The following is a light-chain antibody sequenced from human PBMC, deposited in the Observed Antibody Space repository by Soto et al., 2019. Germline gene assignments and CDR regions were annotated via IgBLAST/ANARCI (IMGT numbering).Light chain of an antibody. CDR2: WAS. CDR3: QQYHSDPIT. J-gene: IGKJ5*01. V-gene: IGKV4-1*01. CDR1: QSVLSNSNNKNY. Sequence: DFVMTQSPDSLAVSLGERATINCKSSQSVLSNSNNKNYLAWFQQKPGQPPKLLISWASIRESGVPDRFSGSGSGTDFTLTISSLQAEDVAVYYCQQYHSDPITFGQGTRLEIK.